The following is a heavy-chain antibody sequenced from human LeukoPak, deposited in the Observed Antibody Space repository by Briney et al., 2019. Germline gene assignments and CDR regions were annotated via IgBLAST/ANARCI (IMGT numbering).Heavy chain of an antibody. V-gene: IGHV1-69*05. J-gene: IGHJ4*02. D-gene: IGHD3-10*01. CDR1: GGTFSSYA. CDR3: ARGQGISITMVRGDQVHFDY. Sequence: SVKVSCRASGGTFSSYAISWVRQAPGQGLEWMGGIIPIFGTANYAQKFQGRVTITTDESTSTAYMELSSLRSEDTAVYYCARGQGISITMVRGDQVHFDYWGQGTLVTVSS. CDR2: IIPIFGTA.